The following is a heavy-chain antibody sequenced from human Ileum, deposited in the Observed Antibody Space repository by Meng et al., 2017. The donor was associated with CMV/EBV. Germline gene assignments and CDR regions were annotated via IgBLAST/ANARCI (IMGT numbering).Heavy chain of an antibody. CDR3: VREISGGLRDS. D-gene: IGHD3-3*01. CDR2: MHSSGRA. CDR1: GGAISGTPYS. J-gene: IGHJ4*02. V-gene: IGHV4-39*07. Sequence: QTSGPGLTKPSEPLALPCGFLGGAISGTPYSWAWIRQSPGTGLQRIGSMHSSGRAFYNPSLQRRVSISVDTSNNFFSLKVYSVAAADTAVYYCVREISGGLRDSWGQGVLVTVSS.